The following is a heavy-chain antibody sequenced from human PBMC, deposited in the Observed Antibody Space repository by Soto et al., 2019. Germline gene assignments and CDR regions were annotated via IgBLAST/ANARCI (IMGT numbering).Heavy chain of an antibody. J-gene: IGHJ5*02. CDR3: VRDGTKTLRDWFDP. V-gene: IGHV4-4*07. Sequence: SETLSLTCTVPGASISGFYWSWIRKSAGKGLEWIGRIYATGTTDYNPSLKSRVMMPVDTSKKQFSLKLRSVTAADTAVYYCVRDGTKTLRDWFDPWGQGISVTVS. CDR1: GASISGFY. D-gene: IGHD1-1*01. CDR2: IYATGTT.